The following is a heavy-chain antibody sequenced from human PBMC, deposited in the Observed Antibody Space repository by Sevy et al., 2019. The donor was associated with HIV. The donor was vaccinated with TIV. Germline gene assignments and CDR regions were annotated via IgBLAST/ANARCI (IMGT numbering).Heavy chain of an antibody. J-gene: IGHJ4*02. CDR3: ARQAARGPDQFDY. CDR2: IYPGDSDT. CDR1: GYSFTSYW. D-gene: IGHD6-25*01. V-gene: IGHV5-51*01. Sequence: GESLKISCKGSGYSFTSYWIGWARQMPGKGLEWMGSIYPGDSDTRYSPSFQGQVTISADKSISTAYLQWSSLKASDTAMYYCARQAARGPDQFDYWGQGTLVTVSS.